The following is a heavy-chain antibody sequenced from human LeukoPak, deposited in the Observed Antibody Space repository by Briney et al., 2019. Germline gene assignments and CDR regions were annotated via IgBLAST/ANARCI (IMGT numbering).Heavy chain of an antibody. CDR3: ARETVGAFDY. V-gene: IGHV1-46*01. D-gene: IGHD1-26*01. CDR1: GYIFTSYY. CDR2: INPSGGST. J-gene: IGHJ4*02. Sequence: ASVKVSCKASGYIFTSYYMHWVRQAPGQGLEWMGIINPSGGSTSYAQKFQGRVTMTRDTSTSTVYMELRSLRSEDTAAYYCARETVGAFDYWGQGTLVTVSS.